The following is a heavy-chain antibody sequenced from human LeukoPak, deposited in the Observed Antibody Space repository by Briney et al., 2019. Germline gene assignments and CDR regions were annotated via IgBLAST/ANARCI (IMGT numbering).Heavy chain of an antibody. V-gene: IGHV3-23*01. Sequence: GGSLRLSFAASGFTFSSYAMSWVRQAPGKGLEWVSAISGSGGSTYYADSVKGRFTISRDNSKNTLYLQMNSLRAEDTAVYYCARKGVYYDNPEHYWGQGTLVTVSS. J-gene: IGHJ4*02. CDR1: GFTFSSYA. CDR3: ARKGVYYDNPEHY. CDR2: ISGSGGST. D-gene: IGHD3-22*01.